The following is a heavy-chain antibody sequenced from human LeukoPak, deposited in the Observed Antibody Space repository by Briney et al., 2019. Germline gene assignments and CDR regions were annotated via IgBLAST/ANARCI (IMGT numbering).Heavy chain of an antibody. CDR2: IYSGGST. V-gene: IGHV3-66*01. D-gene: IGHD5-18*01. CDR3: ANDLGWIQLNLG. J-gene: IGHJ4*02. Sequence: PGGSLRLSCAASGFTVSSNYMTWVRQAPGRGVEWVSFIYSGGSTSYADSVKGRFTISRDHSKNTLYLQMNSLRAEDTAVYYCANDLGWIQLNLGRGQGTLVTVSS. CDR1: GFTVSSNY.